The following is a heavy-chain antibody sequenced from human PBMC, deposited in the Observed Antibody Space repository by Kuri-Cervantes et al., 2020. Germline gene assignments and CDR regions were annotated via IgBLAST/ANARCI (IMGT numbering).Heavy chain of an antibody. CDR2: INHSGST. D-gene: IGHD2-21*02. V-gene: IGHV4-34*01. Sequence: ESLKISCAVYGGSFSGYYWSWIRQPPGKGLEWIGEINHSGSTNYNPSLKSRVTISVDTSKNQFSLKLSSVTAADTAVYYCARESSGAYCGGDCPDAFDIWGQGTMVTVSS. CDR1: GGSFSGYY. CDR3: ARESSGAYCGGDCPDAFDI. J-gene: IGHJ3*02.